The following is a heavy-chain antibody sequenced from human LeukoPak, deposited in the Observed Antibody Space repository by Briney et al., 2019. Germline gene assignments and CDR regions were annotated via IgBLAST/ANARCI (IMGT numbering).Heavy chain of an antibody. CDR3: ARDDYGAYDVVDY. D-gene: IGHD4-17*01. CDR2: IKQDGSEK. J-gene: IGHJ4*02. Sequence: AGGSLRLSCAASGFTFSSFWMSWVRQAPGKGLEWVANIKQDGSEKYYVDSVKGRFTISRDNAKNSLYLQMNSLRAEDTAVYYCARDDYGAYDVVDYWGQRSLVTVSS. CDR1: GFTFSSFW. V-gene: IGHV3-7*01.